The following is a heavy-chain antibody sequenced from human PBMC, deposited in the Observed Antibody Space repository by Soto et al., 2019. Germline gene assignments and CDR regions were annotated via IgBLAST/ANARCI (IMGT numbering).Heavy chain of an antibody. CDR2: ISGSGHTT. D-gene: IGHD3-3*01. CDR1: GFTFSSYA. J-gene: IGHJ4*02. CDR3: AKDVQPGAGWSGCYFDY. Sequence: EVQVLESGGGLVQPGGSLRLSCAASGFTFSSYAMSWVRQAPGKGLEWVSAISGSGHTTYYADSVKGRFTVSRDNSKNTLYLQMNSLRAEDTAVYYCAKDVQPGAGWSGCYFDYWGQGTLVTVSS. V-gene: IGHV3-23*01.